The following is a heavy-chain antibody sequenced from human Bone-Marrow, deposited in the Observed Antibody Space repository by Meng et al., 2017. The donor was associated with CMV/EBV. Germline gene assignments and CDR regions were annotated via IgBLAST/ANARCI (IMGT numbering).Heavy chain of an antibody. D-gene: IGHD2/OR15-2a*01. CDR2: IYYSGST. Sequence: SEPLSLTCTVSGGSISSYYWSWIRQPPGKGLEWIGYIYYSGSTNYNPSLKSRVTISVDTSKNQFSLKLSSVTAADTAVYYCARQFYDGAFDIWGQGTMVTVSS. CDR3: ARQFYDGAFDI. V-gene: IGHV4-59*01. J-gene: IGHJ3*02. CDR1: GGSISSYY.